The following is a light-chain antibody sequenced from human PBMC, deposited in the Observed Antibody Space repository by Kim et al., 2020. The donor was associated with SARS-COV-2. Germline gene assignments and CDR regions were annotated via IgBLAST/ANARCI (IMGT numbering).Light chain of an antibody. CDR1: RTISTY. J-gene: IGKJ2*01. CDR2: GAS. V-gene: IGKV1-39*01. Sequence: ASRGDRVTITCRASRTISTYLNWYQHKPGKAPNLLIYGASSLQSGVPSRFSGSGSGTSFTLTISSLQPEDFGNYYCQQSYSTPYIFGPGTKVEI. CDR3: QQSYSTPYI.